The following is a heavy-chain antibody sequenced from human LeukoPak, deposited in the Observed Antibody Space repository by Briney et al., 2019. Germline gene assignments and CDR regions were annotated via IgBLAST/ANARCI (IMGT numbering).Heavy chain of an antibody. CDR1: GYTFTSYG. CDR3: ARLGIAAAENYFDY. Sequence: ASVKVSCKASGYTFTSYGVSWVRQAPGQGLEWMGWISAYNGNTNYAQKLQGRVTMTTDTSTSTAYMELRSLRSDDTAVYYCARLGIAAAENYFDYWGQGTLVTVSS. CDR2: ISAYNGNT. J-gene: IGHJ4*02. D-gene: IGHD6-13*01. V-gene: IGHV1-18*04.